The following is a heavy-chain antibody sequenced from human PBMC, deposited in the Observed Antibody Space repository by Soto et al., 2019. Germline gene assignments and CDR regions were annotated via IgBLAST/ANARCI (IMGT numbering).Heavy chain of an antibody. CDR3: AKDRLHRGSWFDP. CDR1: GFTFTSHA. Sequence: GGSLRLSCAASGFTFTSHAMHWVRQTPGKGLEWVAAISYDEIDKKYADSVKGRFTISRDNSKNTLYLQMNSLRAEDTAVYYCAKDRLHRGSWFDPWGQGTLVTVSS. CDR2: ISYDEIDK. J-gene: IGHJ5*02. D-gene: IGHD4-4*01. V-gene: IGHV3-30*18.